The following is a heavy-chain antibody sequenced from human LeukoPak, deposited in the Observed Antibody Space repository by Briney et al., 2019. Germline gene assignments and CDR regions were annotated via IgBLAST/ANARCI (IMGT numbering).Heavy chain of an antibody. CDR2: ISWNSGSL. J-gene: IGHJ6*01. CDR1: GFTFDDYA. D-gene: IGHD6-6*01. Sequence: PGRSLRLSCAASGFTFDDYAMHWVRQAPGKGLEWVSGISWNSGSLAYADSVKGRFTISRDNVKNSLYLKMNSLRVEDTALYYCAKEGGSSVYYYYGMDVWGQGTTVTVSS. CDR3: AKEGGSSVYYYYGMDV. V-gene: IGHV3-9*01.